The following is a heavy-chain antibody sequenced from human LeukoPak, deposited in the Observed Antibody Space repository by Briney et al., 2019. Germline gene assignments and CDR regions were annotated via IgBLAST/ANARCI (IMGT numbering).Heavy chain of an antibody. CDR1: GFIFRSYE. J-gene: IGHJ6*04. CDR2: ISSSGSTI. D-gene: IGHD3-10*02. V-gene: IGHV3-48*03. Sequence: GGSLRLSCAASGFIFRSYEMNWVRQAPGKGLEWVSYISSSGSTIYYADSVKGRFTISRDNAKNSLYLQMNSLRAEDTAVYYCAELGITMIGGVWGKGTAVTISS. CDR3: AELGITMIGGV.